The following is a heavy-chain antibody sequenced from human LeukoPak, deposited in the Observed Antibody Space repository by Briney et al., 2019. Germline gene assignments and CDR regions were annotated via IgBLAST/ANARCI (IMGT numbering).Heavy chain of an antibody. CDR3: AKDVVGQQWPENY. J-gene: IGHJ4*02. D-gene: IGHD6-19*01. CDR1: GFTVSSNS. V-gene: IGHV3-30*02. CDR2: IQYDGSVK. Sequence: GGSLRLSCTVSGFTVSSNSMSWVRQAPGKGLEWVTFIQYDGSVKLYGDSVKGRFTISRDNSKNTLYLQMNSLRAEDTAVYFCAKDVVGQQWPENYWGQGTLVTVSS.